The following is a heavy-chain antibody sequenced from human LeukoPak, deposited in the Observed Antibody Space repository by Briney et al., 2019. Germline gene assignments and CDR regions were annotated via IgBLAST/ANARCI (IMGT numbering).Heavy chain of an antibody. Sequence: ASVKVSCKASGYTFVNYGMHWVRQAPGQGLEWMGWISIYNDNSNYAQRFQGRVTMTTDTSTSTAYMELRSLRSDDTAVYYCAREGGGGTKRDYWGQGTLVTVSS. D-gene: IGHD2-21*01. CDR2: ISIYNDNS. CDR1: GYTFVNYG. V-gene: IGHV1-18*01. J-gene: IGHJ4*02. CDR3: AREGGGGTKRDY.